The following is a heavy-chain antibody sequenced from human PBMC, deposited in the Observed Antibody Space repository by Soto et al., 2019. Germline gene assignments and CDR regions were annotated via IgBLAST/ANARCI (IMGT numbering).Heavy chain of an antibody. D-gene: IGHD3-22*01. CDR1: GFTFTHCA. V-gene: IGHV3-23*01. Sequence: GGSLRLSCAASGFTFTHCAMSWVRQAPGQKPEWVSTISGNGGNRYYADSVKGRFTISRDNYRNTVSLQLNSLRAEDTATYYCVRGPYDAGGYFYDSWGPGTLVTVSS. J-gene: IGHJ5*01. CDR2: ISGNGGNR. CDR3: VRGPYDAGGYFYDS.